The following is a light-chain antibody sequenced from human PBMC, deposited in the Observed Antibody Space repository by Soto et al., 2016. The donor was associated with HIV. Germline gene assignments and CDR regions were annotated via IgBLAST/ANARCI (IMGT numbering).Light chain of an antibody. V-gene: IGLV3-1*01. Sequence: SYELTQPPSVSVSPGQTASITCSGDKLGDKYACWYQQKAGQSPVLVIYQDNKRPSGIPERFSGSYSGNTATLTISGTQAMDEADYYCQAWDSRTGVVFGGGTKLTVL. J-gene: IGLJ2*01. CDR3: QAWDSRTGVV. CDR2: QDN. CDR1: KLGDKY.